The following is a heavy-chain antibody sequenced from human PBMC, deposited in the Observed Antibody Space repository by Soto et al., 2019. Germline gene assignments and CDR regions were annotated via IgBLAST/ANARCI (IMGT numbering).Heavy chain of an antibody. D-gene: IGHD6-19*01. CDR1: GFPFSSYG. CDR3: ARSGG. Sequence: PGGSLRLSCAASGFPFSSYGMHWVRQASGKGLEWVAVIWYDGSNKYYADSVKGRFTISRDNSKNMLYLQMNSLRADDTAVYYCARSGGWGQGTLVTVSS. V-gene: IGHV3-33*01. CDR2: IWYDGSNK. J-gene: IGHJ4*02.